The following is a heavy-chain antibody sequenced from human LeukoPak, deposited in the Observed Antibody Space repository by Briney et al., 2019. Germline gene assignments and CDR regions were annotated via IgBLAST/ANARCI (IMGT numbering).Heavy chain of an antibody. CDR3: AEDTSYSSSWSFDY. CDR2: ISWNSGSI. CDR1: GFTFDDYA. Sequence: GGSLRLSCAASGFTFDDYAMHWVRQAPGEGLEWVSGISWNSGSIGYADSVKGRFTISRDNAKNSLYLQMNSLRAEDTALYYCAEDTSYSSSWSFDYWGQGTLVTVSS. V-gene: IGHV3-9*01. J-gene: IGHJ4*02. D-gene: IGHD6-13*01.